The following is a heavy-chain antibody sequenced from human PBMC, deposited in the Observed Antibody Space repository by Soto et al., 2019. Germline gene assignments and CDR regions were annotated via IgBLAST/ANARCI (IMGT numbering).Heavy chain of an antibody. CDR2: INHSGST. CDR1: GGSFSGYY. CDR3: ASVKGSYGYFGY. D-gene: IGHD5-18*01. Sequence: KSSETLSLTCAVYGGSFSGYYWSWIRQPPGKGLEWIGEINHSGSTNYNPSLKSRVTISVDTSKNQFSLKLSSVTAADTAVYYCASVKGSYGYFGYWGQGTLVTVSS. V-gene: IGHV4-34*01. J-gene: IGHJ4*02.